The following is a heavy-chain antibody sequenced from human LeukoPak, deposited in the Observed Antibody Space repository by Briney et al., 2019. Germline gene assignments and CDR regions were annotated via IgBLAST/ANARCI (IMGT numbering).Heavy chain of an antibody. CDR1: GFTCSSYW. V-gene: IGHV3-7*01. CDR3: ARDLEMATSDY. Sequence: GGSLRLSCAASGFTCSSYWMSWVRQAPGKGLEWVANIKQDGSEKYYVDSVKGRFTISRDNAKNSLYLQMNSLRAEDTAVYYCARDLEMATSDYWGQGTLVTVSS. J-gene: IGHJ4*02. CDR2: IKQDGSEK. D-gene: IGHD5-24*01.